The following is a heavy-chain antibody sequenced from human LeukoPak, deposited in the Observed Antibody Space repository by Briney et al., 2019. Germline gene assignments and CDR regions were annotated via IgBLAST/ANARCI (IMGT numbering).Heavy chain of an antibody. V-gene: IGHV3-7*01. D-gene: IGHD6-19*01. CDR3: ARIGYSSSCLDY. CDR1: GFTFGNYW. Sequence: GGSLRLSCAASGFTFGNYWMSWVRQAPGKGLEWVANIKQDGSVKYYVDSVRGRFTISRDNAKNSVYLQMNSLRAEDTAVYYCARIGYSSSCLDYWGQGTLVTVSS. CDR2: IKQDGSVK. J-gene: IGHJ4*02.